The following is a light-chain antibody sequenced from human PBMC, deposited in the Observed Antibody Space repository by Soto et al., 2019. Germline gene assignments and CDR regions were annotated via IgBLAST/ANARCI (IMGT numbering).Light chain of an antibody. CDR1: SSDVGGYNY. Sequence: QSVLTQPASVSGSPGQSITISCTGTSSDVGGYNYVSWYQQHPGKAPKLMIYEVSYRPSGVSNRFSGSKSCNAASLTISGLQAEDEADYYCSSYTSSNTLVFGTGTKVTVL. V-gene: IGLV2-14*01. J-gene: IGLJ1*01. CDR3: SSYTSSNTLV. CDR2: EVS.